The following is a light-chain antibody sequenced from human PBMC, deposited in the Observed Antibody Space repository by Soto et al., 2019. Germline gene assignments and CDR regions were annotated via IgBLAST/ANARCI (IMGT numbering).Light chain of an antibody. CDR3: QQSNNHPIS. Sequence: DNQLSQSPSSISASLVDRVTITCLASQAVNSWLAWFQQKPGMAPKLVIYDVSSLQSGVPSRFSGSGSGTEFTLTISSLQPEDFATYYCQQSNNHPISFGQGTRLEIK. J-gene: IGKJ5*01. CDR2: DVS. V-gene: IGKV1-12*01. CDR1: QAVNSW.